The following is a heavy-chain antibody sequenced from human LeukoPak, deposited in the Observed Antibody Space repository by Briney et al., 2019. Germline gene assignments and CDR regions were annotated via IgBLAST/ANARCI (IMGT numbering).Heavy chain of an antibody. CDR2: INPNSGGT. J-gene: IGHJ3*02. D-gene: IGHD5-18*01. CDR1: GYTFTGYY. V-gene: IGHV1-2*04. CDR3: ARGGYSYVDVKINAFDI. Sequence: ASVKVSCKASGYTFTGYYMHWVRQAPGQGLEWMGWINPNSGGTNYAQKFQGWVTMTRDTSISTAYMELSRLRSDDTAVYYCARGGYSYVDVKINAFDIWGQGTMVTVSS.